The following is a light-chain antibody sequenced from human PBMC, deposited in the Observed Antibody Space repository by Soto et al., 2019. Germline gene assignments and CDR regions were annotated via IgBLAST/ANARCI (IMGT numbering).Light chain of an antibody. J-gene: IGLJ1*01. CDR1: SSDVGGYKY. CDR2: DVN. Sequence: QSALTQPRSVSGSPGQSVTIPCSGTSSDVGGYKYVSWYQQHPGKAPELMIYDVNKRPSGVPDRFSGSKSGNTASLTISGLQAEDEADYYCCSYAGSYTYVFGTGTKVTVL. CDR3: CSYAGSYTYV. V-gene: IGLV2-11*01.